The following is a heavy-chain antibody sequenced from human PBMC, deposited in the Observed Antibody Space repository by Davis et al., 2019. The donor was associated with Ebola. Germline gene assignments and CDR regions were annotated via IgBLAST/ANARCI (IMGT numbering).Heavy chain of an antibody. Sequence: GGSLRLSCAVSGFTFSAYALHWVRQAPGKGLEWVAAISSDGNNEHYADSVKGRFTISRDNFRKTLYLQMSSLRVEDTAMYFCARDGSLYYYDSMRYDGLSDYWGQGTLVAVSS. J-gene: IGHJ4*02. V-gene: IGHV3-30-3*01. CDR1: GFTFSAYA. D-gene: IGHD3-22*01. CDR3: ARDGSLYYYDSMRYDGLSDY. CDR2: ISSDGNNE.